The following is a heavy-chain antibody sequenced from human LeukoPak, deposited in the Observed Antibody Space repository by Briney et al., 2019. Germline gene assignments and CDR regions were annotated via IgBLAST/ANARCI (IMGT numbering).Heavy chain of an antibody. Sequence: GGSLRLSCAASGFTFNSYGKNLVREAPGKRLKRVAVISYDGSNKYSADSVKGRFTISRDNSKNTLYLQMNSLRTEDTAVYYCASQPGSGDPGGYWGQGTLVTVSS. CDR3: ASQPGSGDPGGY. D-gene: IGHD3-10*01. V-gene: IGHV3-30*03. CDR2: ISYDGSNK. CDR1: GFTFNSYG. J-gene: IGHJ4*02.